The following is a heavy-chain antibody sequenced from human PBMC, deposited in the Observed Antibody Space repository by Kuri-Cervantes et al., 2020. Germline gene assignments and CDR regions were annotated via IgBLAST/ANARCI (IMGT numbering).Heavy chain of an antibody. CDR2: ISSSSSYI. J-gene: IGHJ3*02. CDR3: AKDSSWFGEDDAFDI. CDR1: GFTFSSYS. V-gene: IGHV3-21*04. D-gene: IGHD3-10*01. Sequence: GSLRLSCAASGFTFSSYSMNWVRQAPGKGLEWVSSISSSSSYIYYADSVKGRFTISRDNAKNSLYLQMNSLRAEDTAVYYCAKDSSWFGEDDAFDIWGQGTMVTVSS.